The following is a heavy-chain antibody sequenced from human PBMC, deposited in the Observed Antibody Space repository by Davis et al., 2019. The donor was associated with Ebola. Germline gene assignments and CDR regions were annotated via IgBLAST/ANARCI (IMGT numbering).Heavy chain of an antibody. CDR3: AKGGDNYNLAYFDF. CDR1: GFTFSNYV. J-gene: IGHJ4*01. D-gene: IGHD5-24*01. Sequence: PEGSLRLSCAASGFTFSNYVMGWVRQAPGKGLEWVSALTGDSGYISQADSVKGRFTIYRDNSKNTLFLEMNDVRAEDTALYYCAKGGDNYNLAYFDFWGQGTVVTVSS. V-gene: IGHV3-23*01. CDR2: LTGDSGYI.